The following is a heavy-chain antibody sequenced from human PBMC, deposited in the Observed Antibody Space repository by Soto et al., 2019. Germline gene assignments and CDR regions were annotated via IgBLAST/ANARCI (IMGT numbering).Heavy chain of an antibody. CDR3: ARISVASRYLDV. V-gene: IGHV4-39*01. Sequence: QLQLEESGPGLVKPSETLSLTCTVSGGSISSSSYYWGWLRQSPGKGLEWIGSFNYSGSTYYSPSFKSRVTISGDTSKKQISLRLSSVTAADTAVDYCARISVASRYLDVWGKGSTVTVSS. J-gene: IGHJ6*03. CDR2: FNYSGST. CDR1: GGSISSSSYY.